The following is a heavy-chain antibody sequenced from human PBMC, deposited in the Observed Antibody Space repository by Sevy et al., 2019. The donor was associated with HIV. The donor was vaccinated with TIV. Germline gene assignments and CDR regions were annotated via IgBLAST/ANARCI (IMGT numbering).Heavy chain of an antibody. CDR3: AKGGGGHYDPDEIGYYFYYYNMDV. CDR2: ISGSGTRT. Sequence: GGSLRLSCAVSGFSFDSYGMTWVRQAPGKGLEWVSGISGSGTRTYYADSVKGRFIISRDNSKNTLYLQINSLRSEDTAIYYCAKGGGGHYDPDEIGYYFYYYNMDVWGKGTTVTVSS. D-gene: IGHD3-22*01. CDR1: GFSFDSYG. V-gene: IGHV3-23*01. J-gene: IGHJ6*03.